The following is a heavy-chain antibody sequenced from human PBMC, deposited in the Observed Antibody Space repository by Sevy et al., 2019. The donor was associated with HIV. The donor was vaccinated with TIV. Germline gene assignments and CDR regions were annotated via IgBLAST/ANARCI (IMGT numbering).Heavy chain of an antibody. CDR3: AKDTVPVGYRFDYQYTYYYGMDV. Sequence: GGSLRLSCAASGFIFSRAWMNWVRQAPGKGLEWVAGISWNGFSTGYGDSVKGRATISRDNAKNSVYLQMNNLRDEDTALYYCAKDTVPVGYRFDYQYTYYYGMDVWGQGTTVTVSS. CDR2: ISWNGFST. CDR1: GFIFSRAW. V-gene: IGHV3-9*01. D-gene: IGHD5-18*01. J-gene: IGHJ6*02.